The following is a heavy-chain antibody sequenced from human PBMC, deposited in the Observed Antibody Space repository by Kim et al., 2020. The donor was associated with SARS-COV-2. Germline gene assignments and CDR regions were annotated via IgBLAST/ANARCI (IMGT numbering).Heavy chain of an antibody. Sequence: GYADSVKGRFTISRDNAKNSLYLQMNSLRAEDTALYYCAKTAYGEFDYWGQGTLVTVSS. CDR3: AKTAYGEFDY. D-gene: IGHD4-17*01. V-gene: IGHV3-9*01. J-gene: IGHJ4*02.